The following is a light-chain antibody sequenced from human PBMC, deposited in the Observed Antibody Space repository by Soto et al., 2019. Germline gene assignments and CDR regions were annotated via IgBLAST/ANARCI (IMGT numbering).Light chain of an antibody. Sequence: EIVLTQSPGALSLSPGERATLSCGARQSVSSSYLAWYQQKPGQAPRLLIYGASTRATGIPGRFSGSGSGTDFTLTISRLEPEDLAVYYCQQYGSSPRTFGQGTKVEIK. V-gene: IGKV3-20*01. CDR1: QSVSSSY. CDR3: QQYGSSPRT. CDR2: GAS. J-gene: IGKJ1*01.